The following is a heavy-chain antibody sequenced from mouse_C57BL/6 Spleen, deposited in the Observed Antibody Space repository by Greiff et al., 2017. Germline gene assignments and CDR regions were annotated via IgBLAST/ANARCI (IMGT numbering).Heavy chain of an antibody. CDR3: ARQSVTTVADFDY. J-gene: IGHJ2*01. Sequence: DVKLVESGGGLVKPGGSLKLSCAASGFTFSSYTMSWVRQTPEKRLEWVATISGGGGNTYYPDSVKGRFTISRDNAKNTLYLQMSSLRSEDTALYYYARQSVTTVADFDYWGQGTTLTVSS. V-gene: IGHV5-9*01. CDR1: GFTFSSYT. CDR2: ISGGGGNT. D-gene: IGHD1-1*01.